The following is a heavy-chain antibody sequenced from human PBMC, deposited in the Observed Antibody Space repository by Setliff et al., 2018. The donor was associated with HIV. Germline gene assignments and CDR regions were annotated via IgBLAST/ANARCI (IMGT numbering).Heavy chain of an antibody. CDR1: GYTFTSYG. Sequence: ASVNVSCKAYGYTFTSYGITWVRQAPGQGLEWMGWISSYNGNTDYAQKLQGRVTMTTHTSTTTAYMELRSLRSDDTAVYYCARGLYSSSSRGAFDIWGQGTMVTVSS. D-gene: IGHD6-6*01. CDR2: ISSYNGNT. J-gene: IGHJ3*02. CDR3: ARGLYSSSSRGAFDI. V-gene: IGHV1-18*01.